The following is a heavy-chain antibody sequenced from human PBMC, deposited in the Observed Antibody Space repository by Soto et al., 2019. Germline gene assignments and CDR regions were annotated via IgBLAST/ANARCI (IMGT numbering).Heavy chain of an antibody. V-gene: IGHV3-7*03. CDR3: ARDHLILPAHDFFYGSDV. CDR2: IPQDGVDG. J-gene: IGHJ6*02. D-gene: IGHD2-21*02. Sequence: GGSLRLSCEVSGFTFSMYSMSWVRQSPGKGLEWVAKIPQDGVDGHYADSVKGRFIISRDNDESSLHLQLNNLRAEDTAVYYCARDHLILPAHDFFYGSDVWGRGATVTVSS. CDR1: GFTFSMYS.